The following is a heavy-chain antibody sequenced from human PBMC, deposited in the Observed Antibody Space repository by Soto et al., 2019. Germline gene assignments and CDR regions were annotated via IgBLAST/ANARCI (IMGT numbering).Heavy chain of an antibody. D-gene: IGHD5-18*01. V-gene: IGHV3-33*01. Sequence: QVQLVESGGGVVQPGRSLRLSCAASGFTFSNYGIHWVRQAPGKGLEWVAVIWYDGSNKYYADSVKGRFTISRDNSKNTLSLQMNSLRAEDTAVYYCARENAHSSGAFDYWGQGTLVTVSS. CDR3: ARENAHSSGAFDY. CDR2: IWYDGSNK. CDR1: GFTFSNYG. J-gene: IGHJ4*02.